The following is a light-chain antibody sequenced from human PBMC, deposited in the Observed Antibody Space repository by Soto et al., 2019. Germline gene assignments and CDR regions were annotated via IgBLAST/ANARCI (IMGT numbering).Light chain of an antibody. V-gene: IGLV2-14*01. CDR2: EVT. Sequence: QSVLTQPPSASGSPGQSVTISCIGTASDIGRYNYVSWYQHHPGKAPKLIIYEVTKRPSGVPNRFSGSKSGNTASLTIYGLQAEDEADYYCSSYTSSSTLYVFGTGTKVTVL. J-gene: IGLJ1*01. CDR1: ASDIGRYNY. CDR3: SSYTSSSTLYV.